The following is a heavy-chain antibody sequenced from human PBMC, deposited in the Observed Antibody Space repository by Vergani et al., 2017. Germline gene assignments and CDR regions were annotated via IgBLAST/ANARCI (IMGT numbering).Heavy chain of an antibody. CDR1: GYTFSNYY. D-gene: IGHD2-15*01. CDR3: APDIVVVVAAQVY. V-gene: IGHV1-46*01. J-gene: IGHJ4*02. Sequence: QVQVVQSGAEVKKSGASVKVSCKTSGYTFSNYYMHWVRQAPGQGLEWMGIINPSGGHTNYAQKFQGRVTMTRDTSTSTVYMELSSLRSEDTAIYYCAPDIVVVVAAQVYWGQGTLVTVSS. CDR2: INPSGGHT.